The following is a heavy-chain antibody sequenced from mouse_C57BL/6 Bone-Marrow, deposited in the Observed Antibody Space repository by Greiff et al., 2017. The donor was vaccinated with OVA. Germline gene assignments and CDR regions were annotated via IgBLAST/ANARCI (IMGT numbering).Heavy chain of an antibody. Sequence: VQLQESGPGLVAPSQSLSITCTVSGFSLTSYGVDWVRQSPGKGLEWLGVIWGVGSTNYNSAPKSRLSISKDNSKSQVFLKMNSLQTDDTAMYYWASDGDGYSCAYWGQGTLVTVSA. D-gene: IGHD2-3*01. CDR2: IWGVGST. J-gene: IGHJ3*01. V-gene: IGHV2-6*01. CDR1: GFSLTSYG. CDR3: ASDGDGYSCAY.